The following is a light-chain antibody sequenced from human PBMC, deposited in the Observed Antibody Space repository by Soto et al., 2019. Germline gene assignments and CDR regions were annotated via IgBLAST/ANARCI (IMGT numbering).Light chain of an antibody. Sequence: QSALTQPASVSGSPGQSITISCTGTSSDVGACNYVSWYQHHPGKVPKLLIYEVTNRPSGVSDRFSGSKSGNTTSLAISGLQAEDEADYYCSSKRDSGTLFVFGTGTKVTVL. V-gene: IGLV2-14*01. J-gene: IGLJ1*01. CDR2: EVT. CDR1: SSDVGACNY. CDR3: SSKRDSGTLFV.